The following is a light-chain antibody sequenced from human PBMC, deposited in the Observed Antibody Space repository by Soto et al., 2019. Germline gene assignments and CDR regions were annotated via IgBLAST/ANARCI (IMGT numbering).Light chain of an antibody. Sequence: EIVLTQSPGTLSLSPGERATLSCTASQSFSSSFLAWYQQKPGQAPRLLIYGASSRATGIPGRFSGSGSGTDFSLTISRLEPEDFAVYYCQQYGSSSWTFGQGTKVEIK. CDR2: GAS. CDR1: QSFSSSF. CDR3: QQYGSSSWT. V-gene: IGKV3-20*01. J-gene: IGKJ1*01.